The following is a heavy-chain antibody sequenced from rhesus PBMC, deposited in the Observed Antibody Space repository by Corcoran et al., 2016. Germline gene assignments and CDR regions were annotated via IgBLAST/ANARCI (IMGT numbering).Heavy chain of an antibody. CDR1: GFTFSSYG. CDR3: AKPYGLDS. J-gene: IGHJ6*01. V-gene: IGHV3S5*01. Sequence: EVQLVESGGGLVQPGGSLRLSCAASGFTFSSYGMSWVRQDPGKGLEWVSYISNGGGRTYYADSVKGRFTISRDNSKNTLSLQMNSLRAEDTAVYYCAKPYGLDSWGQGVVVTVSS. CDR2: ISNGGGRT.